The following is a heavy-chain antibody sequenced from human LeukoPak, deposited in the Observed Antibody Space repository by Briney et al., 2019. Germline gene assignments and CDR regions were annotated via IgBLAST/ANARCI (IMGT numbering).Heavy chain of an antibody. D-gene: IGHD5-12*01. CDR2: IKQDGSEK. J-gene: IGHJ3*02. CDR3: ARAGVREGTRYSGYDNDAFDI. V-gene: IGHV3-7*03. CDR1: GFTFRNYY. Sequence: PGGSLRLSCAASGFTFRNYYMSWVRQAPGKGLEWVANIKQDGSEKYYLDSVKGRFTIFRDNAKNSLHLQMNSLRAEDTAVYYCARAGVREGTRYSGYDNDAFDIWGQGTMVTVSS.